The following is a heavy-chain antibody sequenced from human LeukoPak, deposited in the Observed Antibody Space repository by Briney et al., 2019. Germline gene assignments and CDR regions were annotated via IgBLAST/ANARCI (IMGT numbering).Heavy chain of an antibody. CDR1: GRSISSYY. CDR2: IYYSGST. D-gene: IGHD5-24*01. J-gene: IGHJ5*02. CDR3: ARGVATISGNWFDP. V-gene: IGHV4-59*01. Sequence: PSETLSLTCTVSGRSISSYYWSWIRQPPGKGLEWIGYIYYSGSTNYNPSLKSRVTISVDTSKNQFSLKLSSMTAADTAVYYCARGVATISGNWFDPWGQGTLVTVSS.